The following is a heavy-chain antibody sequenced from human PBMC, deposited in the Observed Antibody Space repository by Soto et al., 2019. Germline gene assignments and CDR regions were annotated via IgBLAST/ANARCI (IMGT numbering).Heavy chain of an antibody. CDR2: INAGNGNT. CDR3: ARVYCSGGSCYSIDY. Sequence: ASVKVSCKASGYTFTSYAMHWVRQAPGQRLEWMGGINAGNGNTKYAQKFQGRVTMTRDTSTSTVYMELSSLRSEDTAVYYCARVYCSGGSCYSIDYWGQGTLVTVSS. CDR1: GYTFTSYA. V-gene: IGHV1-3*01. J-gene: IGHJ4*02. D-gene: IGHD2-15*01.